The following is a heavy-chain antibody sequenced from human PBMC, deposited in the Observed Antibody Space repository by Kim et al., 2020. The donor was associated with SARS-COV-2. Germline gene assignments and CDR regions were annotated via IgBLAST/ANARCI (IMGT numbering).Heavy chain of an antibody. CDR3: ARDNGRGAFDY. J-gene: IGHJ4*02. D-gene: IGHD1-26*01. Sequence: GGSLRLSCAASGFTFDDYTMHWVRQAPGKGLEWVSLISWDGGGTYYADSEKGLFTISTDNSKNSLYLQMNILSTKDTALYYYARDNGRGAFDYWGQGTLVTVSS. V-gene: IGHV3-43*01. CDR1: GFTFDDYT. CDR2: ISWDGGGT.